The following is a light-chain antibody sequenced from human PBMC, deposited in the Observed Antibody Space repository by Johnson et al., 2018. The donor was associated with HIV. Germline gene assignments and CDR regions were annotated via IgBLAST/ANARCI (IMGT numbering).Light chain of an antibody. CDR3: GTWDSSLSAHFA. V-gene: IGLV1-51*01. J-gene: IGLJ1*01. CDR1: TSNIGNNY. CDR2: DNN. Sequence: QSVLTQTPSVSAAPGQKVTISCSGSTSNIGNNYVSWYQQFPGTAPKLLIYDNNKRPSGIPDRFSGSKSGTSATLGITGLQTGDEADYYCGTWDSSLSAHFAFGPGTKLTVL.